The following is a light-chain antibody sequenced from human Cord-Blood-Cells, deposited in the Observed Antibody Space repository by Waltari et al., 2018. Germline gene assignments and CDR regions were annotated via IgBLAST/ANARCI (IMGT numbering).Light chain of an antibody. J-gene: IGLJ3*02. CDR1: SGSIASNY. V-gene: IGLV6-57*03. CDR3: QSYDSSNQV. Sequence: NFMLTQPHSVSESPGKTVTISCTRSSGSIASNYVQWYQQRPGSAPTTVIYEDNQRRSGVPDRFAGAIDSSSISASLTISGLKTEDEADDYCQSYDSSNQVFGGGTKLTVL. CDR2: EDN.